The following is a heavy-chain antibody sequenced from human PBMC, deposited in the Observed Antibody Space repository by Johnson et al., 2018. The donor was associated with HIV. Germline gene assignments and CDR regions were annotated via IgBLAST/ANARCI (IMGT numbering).Heavy chain of an antibody. Sequence: QVQLVESGGGVVQPGRSLRLSCAASGFPFSSYGMHWVRQAPGKGLEWVAVISYDGSNKYYADSVKGRFTISRENSTNTLYLQMNSLRPDDTALYYCATEDFDIWGQGTMVTVSS. V-gene: IGHV3-30*03. CDR1: GFPFSSYG. CDR3: ATEDFDI. J-gene: IGHJ3*02. CDR2: ISYDGSNK.